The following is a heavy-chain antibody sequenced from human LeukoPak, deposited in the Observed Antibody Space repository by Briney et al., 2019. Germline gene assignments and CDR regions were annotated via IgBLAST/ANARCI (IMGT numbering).Heavy chain of an antibody. CDR1: GYTFTGCY. J-gene: IGHJ3*02. D-gene: IGHD3/OR15-3a*01. Sequence: ASVKVSCKASGYTFTGCYMHWVRQAPGQGLEWMGWINPNSGGTNYAQKFQGRVTMTRDTSISTAYMELSRLRSDDTAVYYCATLGTGRGAFDIWGQGTMVTVSS. V-gene: IGHV1-2*02. CDR2: INPNSGGT. CDR3: ATLGTGRGAFDI.